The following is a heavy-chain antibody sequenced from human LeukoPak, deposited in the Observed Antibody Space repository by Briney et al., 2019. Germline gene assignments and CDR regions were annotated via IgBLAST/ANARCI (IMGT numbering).Heavy chain of an antibody. CDR2: IYYSGST. V-gene: IGHV4-31*03. J-gene: IGHJ5*02. D-gene: IGHD7-27*01. CDR3: ARKLGTLRNWFDP. CDR1: GGSISSGGYY. Sequence: SETLSLTCTVSGGSISSGGYYWSWIRQHPGKGLEWIGYIYYSGSTYYNPSLKSRVTIPVDTSKNQFSLKLSSVTAADTAVYYCARKLGTLRNWFDPWGQGTLVTVSS.